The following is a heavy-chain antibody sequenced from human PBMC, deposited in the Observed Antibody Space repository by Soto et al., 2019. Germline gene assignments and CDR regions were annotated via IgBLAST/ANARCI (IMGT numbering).Heavy chain of an antibody. CDR1: GASISTSGYS. CDR3: ARPGSISGWYYFDY. CDR2: VYYSGST. J-gene: IGHJ4*02. Sequence: QLQLQESGPGLVKPSETLSLTCAVSGASISTSGYSWGWIRQPPGKGLEWIGSVYYSGSTYYNPSLKSRVTISVDTSKNQFSLKFSSVTAADTAVYYCARPGSISGWYYFDYWGQGTLVTVSS. V-gene: IGHV4-39*01. D-gene: IGHD6-19*01.